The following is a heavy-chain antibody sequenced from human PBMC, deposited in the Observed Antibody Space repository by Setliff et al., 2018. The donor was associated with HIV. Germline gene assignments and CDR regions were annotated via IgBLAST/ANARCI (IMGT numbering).Heavy chain of an antibody. CDR2: FNAGNLNT. CDR1: GHIFTNYA. D-gene: IGHD5-12*01. CDR3: AREEMSMWLPEYFFDF. V-gene: IGHV1-3*01. Sequence: GASVKVSCKASGHIFTNYAVHWVRQAPGQRLEWMGGFNAGNLNTKYSQKFQGRVTFTGDTSASTTYMELSSLRSEDTAVYYCAREEMSMWLPEYFFDFWGQGTLVTVSS. J-gene: IGHJ4*02.